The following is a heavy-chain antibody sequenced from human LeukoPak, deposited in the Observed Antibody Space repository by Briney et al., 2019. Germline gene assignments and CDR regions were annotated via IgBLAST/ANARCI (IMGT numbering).Heavy chain of an antibody. J-gene: IGHJ4*02. V-gene: IGHV3-30-3*01. Sequence: QPGGSLRLSCAASGFTFSSYAMHWVRQAPGKGLEWVAVISYDGSNKYYADSVKGRFTISRDNSKNTLYLQMNSLRAEDTAVYYCARDSYRTLDYWGREPWSPSPQ. D-gene: IGHD1-14*01. CDR2: ISYDGSNK. CDR3: ARDSYRTLDY. CDR1: GFTFSSYA.